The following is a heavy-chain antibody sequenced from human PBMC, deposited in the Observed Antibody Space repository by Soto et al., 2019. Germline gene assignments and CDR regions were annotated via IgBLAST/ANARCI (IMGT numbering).Heavy chain of an antibody. CDR3: ASASSADLWYYFDY. CDR2: ISAYNGNT. CDR1: GYTFTSYG. J-gene: IGHJ4*02. V-gene: IGHV1-18*01. D-gene: IGHD3-16*01. Sequence: ASVKVSCKASGYTFTSYGISWVRQAPGQGLEWMGWISAYNGNTNYAQKLQGRVTMTTDKSTSTAYMELRSLRSDDTAVYYCASASSADLWYYFDYWGQGTLVTVSS.